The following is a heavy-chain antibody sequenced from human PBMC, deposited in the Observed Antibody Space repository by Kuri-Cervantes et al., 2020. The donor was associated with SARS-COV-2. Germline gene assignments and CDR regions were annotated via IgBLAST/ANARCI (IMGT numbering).Heavy chain of an antibody. CDR3: ARDLAWGGYYMDV. Sequence: GESLKISCAASGFTFSSYGMHWVRQAPGKGLEWVAFIRYDGSNKYYADSVKGRFTISRDNSKNTLYLQMNSLRAEDTAVYYCARDLAWGGYYMDVWGKGTTVTVSS. J-gene: IGHJ6*03. D-gene: IGHD7-27*01. CDR1: GFTFSSYG. V-gene: IGHV3-30*02. CDR2: IRYDGSNK.